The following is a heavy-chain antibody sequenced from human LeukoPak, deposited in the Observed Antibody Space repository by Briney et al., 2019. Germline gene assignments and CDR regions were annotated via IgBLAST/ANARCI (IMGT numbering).Heavy chain of an antibody. J-gene: IGHJ5*02. Sequence: SETLSLTCTVSGGSISSGSYYWSWIRQPAGKGLEWIGRIYTSGSTNYNPSLKSRVTISVDTSKNQFSLKLSSVTAADTAVYCCARGLLRTGFDPWGQGTLVTVSS. CDR3: ARGLLRTGFDP. V-gene: IGHV4-61*02. CDR2: IYTSGST. CDR1: GGSISSGSYY. D-gene: IGHD2-15*01.